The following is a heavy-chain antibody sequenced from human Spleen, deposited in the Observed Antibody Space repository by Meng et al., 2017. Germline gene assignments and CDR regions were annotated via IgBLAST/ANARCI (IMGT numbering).Heavy chain of an antibody. D-gene: IGHD3-16*01. CDR3: ARGGSDY. CDR1: GGIFSNYV. V-gene: IGHV1-69*13. J-gene: IGHJ4*02. Sequence: SVKVSCKTLGGIFSNYVIGWVRQAPGQGLEWMGGINAVFGTTNYAQKFQDRVTITSDESTSTVYMELTRLTSEDTAVYYCARGGSDYWGQGTLVTVSS. CDR2: INAVFGTT.